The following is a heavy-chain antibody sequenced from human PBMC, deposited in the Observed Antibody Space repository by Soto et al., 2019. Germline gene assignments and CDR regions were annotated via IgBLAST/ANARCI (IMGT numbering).Heavy chain of an antibody. CDR1: GGSISSSSYY. V-gene: IGHV4-30-4*01. J-gene: IGHJ4*02. D-gene: IGHD5-18*01. CDR2: IYYNGSA. Sequence: SETLSLTCTVSGGSISSSSYYWSWIRQPPGEGLEWIGYIYYNGSAYYNPSLMSRVTMSVDTSKNEFSLNLNSVTAADTAVYLCISELSGYRYGPGMDHWGQGTLVTVSS. CDR3: ISELSGYRYGPGMDH.